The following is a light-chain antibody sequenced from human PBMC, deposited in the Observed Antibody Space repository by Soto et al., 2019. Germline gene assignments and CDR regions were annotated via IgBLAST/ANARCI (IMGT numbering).Light chain of an antibody. CDR3: QQYGSSLYT. J-gene: IGKJ2*01. CDR2: DAS. V-gene: IGKV3-20*01. Sequence: EIVLTQSPGTLSLSPGERATLSCRASQSVSSSYLAWYQQKPGQPTRLLIYDASSRATGIPDRFSGSGSGTDFTLTISRLEPEDFAVYYCQQYGSSLYTFGQGTKLEIK. CDR1: QSVSSSY.